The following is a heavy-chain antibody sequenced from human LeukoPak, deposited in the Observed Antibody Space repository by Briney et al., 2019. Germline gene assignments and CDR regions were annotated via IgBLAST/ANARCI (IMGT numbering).Heavy chain of an antibody. D-gene: IGHD1-1*01. CDR3: AWPTPNEDYYYGMDV. Sequence: ASVKVSCKASGYTFTSYAMNWVRQAPGQGLEWMGWINTNTGNPTYAQGFTGRFVFSLDTSVSTAYLQISSLKAEDTAVYYCAWPTPNEDYYYGMDVWGQGTTVTVSS. V-gene: IGHV7-4-1*02. CDR1: GYTFTSYA. CDR2: INTNTGNP. J-gene: IGHJ6*02.